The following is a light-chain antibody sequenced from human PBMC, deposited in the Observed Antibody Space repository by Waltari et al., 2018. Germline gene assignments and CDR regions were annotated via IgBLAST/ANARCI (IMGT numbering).Light chain of an antibody. CDR2: DVN. CDR3: CSYTGSYTYVV. V-gene: IGLV2-11*01. Sequence: QSALTQPRSVSGSPGQSVTISCTGTSSDVGGYNHVSWYQPHPGKAPKLMIYDVNKRPSGVPDRFSGSKSGNTASLTISVLQAEDEADYSCCSYTGSYTYVVFGGGTKLTVL. CDR1: SSDVGGYNH. J-gene: IGLJ2*01.